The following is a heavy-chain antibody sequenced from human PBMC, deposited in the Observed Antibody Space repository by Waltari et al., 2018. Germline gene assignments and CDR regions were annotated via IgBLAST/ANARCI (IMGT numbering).Heavy chain of an antibody. V-gene: IGHV4-4*07. CDR3: ARHNDDYYNYYMDV. Sequence: QVHLQESGPGRVKPWETLSLTCTFSGGSTSNYSWCWVRQSAGKGREWIGFSDASGCTNYNPSLKSRVTMSVDTSKNQFSLKLSSVTAADTAVYYCARHNDDYYNYYMDVWGKGTTVTIS. D-gene: IGHD1-1*01. J-gene: IGHJ6*03. CDR1: GGSTSNYS. CDR2: SDASGCT.